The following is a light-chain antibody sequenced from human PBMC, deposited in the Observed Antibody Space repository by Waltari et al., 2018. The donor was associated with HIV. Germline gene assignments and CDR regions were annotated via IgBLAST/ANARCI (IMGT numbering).Light chain of an antibody. CDR2: SSN. V-gene: IGLV1-44*01. J-gene: IGLJ1*01. CDR1: SSTIGSNI. CDR3: ATWDDTLNGYF. Sequence: QSMLTQPPSASGTPGQRVTISCSGSSSTIGSNIVNWYQLLPGTAPKLLIYSSNQRPSGVPDRISGAKSVTSASLASSGLQSEDEADYYCATWDDTLNGYFFGTGTKVTVL.